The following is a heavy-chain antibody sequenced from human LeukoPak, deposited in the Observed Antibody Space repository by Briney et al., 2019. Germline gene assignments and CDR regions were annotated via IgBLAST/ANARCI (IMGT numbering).Heavy chain of an antibody. Sequence: ASVKVSCKASGYTFTSYDINWVRQATGQGLEWMGWMNPNSGNTGYAQKFQGRVTITRNTSISTAYMELSSLRSEDTAVYYCARVGRGYCTNGVCSTYYYYYYMDVWGKGTTVTVSS. CDR2: MNPNSGNT. J-gene: IGHJ6*03. CDR3: ARVGRGYCTNGVCSTYYYYYYMDV. CDR1: GYTFTSYD. D-gene: IGHD2-8*01. V-gene: IGHV1-8*03.